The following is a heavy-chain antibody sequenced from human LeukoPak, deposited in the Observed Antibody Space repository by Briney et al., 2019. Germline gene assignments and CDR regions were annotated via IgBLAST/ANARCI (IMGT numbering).Heavy chain of an antibody. D-gene: IGHD2/OR15-2a*01. CDR2: ISGSGGST. Sequence: ETLSLTCTVSGGSITITNYYWGWIRQAPGKGLEWVSAISGSGGSTYYADSVKGRFTISRDNSKNTLYLQMNSLRADDTALYRCAKDLFYSFDIWGQGTEVTVSS. V-gene: IGHV3-23*01. CDR3: AKDLFYSFDI. J-gene: IGHJ3*02. CDR1: GGSITITNYY.